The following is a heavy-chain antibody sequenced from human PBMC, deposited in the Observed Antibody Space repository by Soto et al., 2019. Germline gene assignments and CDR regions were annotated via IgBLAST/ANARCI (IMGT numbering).Heavy chain of an antibody. D-gene: IGHD1-1*01. CDR3: VRSGDNYNLLDY. V-gene: IGHV3-11*06. Sequence: GRSRTLACAASGFTFSDHYMSWIRQAPGKVLEWIGYRSNSGSFTRYANSVKGRFSISRHNAKNSLYRQINSLRSNDTATYFCVRSGDNYNLLDYWGQGTPVTVSS. CDR2: RSNSGSFT. CDR1: GFTFSDHY. J-gene: IGHJ4*02.